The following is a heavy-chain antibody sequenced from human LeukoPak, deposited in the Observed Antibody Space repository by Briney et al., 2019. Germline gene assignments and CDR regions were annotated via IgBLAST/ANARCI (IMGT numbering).Heavy chain of an antibody. CDR2: IYTSGST. Sequence: SETLSLTCTVSGGSISTSYWNWIRQPAGKGLEWIGRIYTSGSTNYNPSLKSRVTMSVDTSKNQFSLKLSSVTAADTAVYYCARAGGVGVNFDYWGQGTLVTVSS. V-gene: IGHV4-4*07. CDR3: ARAGGVGVNFDY. CDR1: GGSISTSY. D-gene: IGHD1-26*01. J-gene: IGHJ4*02.